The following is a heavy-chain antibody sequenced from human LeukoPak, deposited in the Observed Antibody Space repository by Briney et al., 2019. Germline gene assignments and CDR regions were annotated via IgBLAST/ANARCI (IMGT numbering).Heavy chain of an antibody. CDR3: AKSNYYGSGSYPFDY. CDR2: IKQDGSEK. V-gene: IGHV3-7*03. Sequence: GGSLRLSCAASGFTFSTYWMSWVRQAPGKGLEWVANIKQDGSEKYYVDSVKGRFTISRDNAKNSLYLQMSSLRAEDTALYYCAKSNYYGSGSYPFDYWGQGTLVTVSS. CDR1: GFTFSTYW. J-gene: IGHJ4*02. D-gene: IGHD3-10*01.